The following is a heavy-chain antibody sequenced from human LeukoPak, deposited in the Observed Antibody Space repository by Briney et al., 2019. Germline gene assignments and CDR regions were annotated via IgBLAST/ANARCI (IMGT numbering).Heavy chain of an antibody. V-gene: IGHV4-61*01. CDR3: ARDSAIFYGMDV. CDR1: GGSVSSGSYY. Sequence: SETLSLTCTVSGGSVSSGSYYWSWIRQPPGKGLEWIGYIYYSGSTNYNPSLKSRVTISVDTSKNQFSLKLGSVTAADTAVYYCARDSAIFYGMDVWGQGTTVTVSS. D-gene: IGHD3-3*01. CDR2: IYYSGST. J-gene: IGHJ6*02.